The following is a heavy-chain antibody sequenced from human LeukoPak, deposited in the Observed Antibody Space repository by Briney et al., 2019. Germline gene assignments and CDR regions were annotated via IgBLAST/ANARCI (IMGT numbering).Heavy chain of an antibody. CDR1: GYTFTGYY. CDR3: AREGPDLSSPSCYFPYYGMDV. J-gene: IGHJ6*02. D-gene: IGHD2-2*01. CDR2: INPNSGGT. V-gene: IGHV1-2*04. Sequence: ASVKVSCKASGYTFTGYYMHWVRQVPGQGLEWMGRINPNSGGTNYAQKFQGWVTMTRDTSISTAYMELSRLRTDDTAVYYCAREGPDLSSPSCYFPYYGMDVWGQGTTVTVSS.